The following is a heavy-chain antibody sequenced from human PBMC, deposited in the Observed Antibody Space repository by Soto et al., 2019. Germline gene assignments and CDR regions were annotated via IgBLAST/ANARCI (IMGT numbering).Heavy chain of an antibody. D-gene: IGHD3-22*01. CDR2: IIPIFGTE. CDR1: GGSFNRHT. V-gene: IGHV1-69*01. Sequence: QVQLVQSGAEVRKPGSSVSVSCKASGGSFNRHTISWVRQAPGQGLEWMGGIIPIFGTENHAQKFQGRVTIIADESTSTVYMELSSMRSDDTDIYYCARGWGYDSTDYYYAYWGQGTLVIVSS. CDR3: ARGWGYDSTDYYYAY. J-gene: IGHJ4*02.